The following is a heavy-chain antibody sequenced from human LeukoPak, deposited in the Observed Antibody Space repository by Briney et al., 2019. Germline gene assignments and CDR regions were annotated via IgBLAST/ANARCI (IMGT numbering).Heavy chain of an antibody. V-gene: IGHV3-30*02. D-gene: IGHD3-10*01. J-gene: IGHJ4*02. CDR2: IRYDGSNK. Sequence: GGSLRLSCAASGFTFSSYSMNWVRQAPGKGLEWVAFIRYDGSNKYYADSVKGRFTISRDNSKNTLYLQMNSLRAEDTAVYYCAKDGGPSGSYTYWGQGTLVTVSS. CDR1: GFTFSSYS. CDR3: AKDGGPSGSYTY.